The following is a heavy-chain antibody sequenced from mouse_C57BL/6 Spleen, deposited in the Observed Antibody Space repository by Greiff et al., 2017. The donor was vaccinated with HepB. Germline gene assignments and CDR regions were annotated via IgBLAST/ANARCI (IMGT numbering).Heavy chain of an antibody. CDR1: GYTFTDYE. CDR2: IDPETGGT. J-gene: IGHJ3*01. V-gene: IGHV1-15*01. Sequence: QVQLQQSGAELVRPGASVTLSCKASGYTFTDYEIHWVKQTPVHGLEWIGAIDPETGGTAYNQKFKGKAILTADKSSSTAYMELRSLTSEDSAVYYCTRGVSTYWGQGTLVTVSA. CDR3: TRGVSTY.